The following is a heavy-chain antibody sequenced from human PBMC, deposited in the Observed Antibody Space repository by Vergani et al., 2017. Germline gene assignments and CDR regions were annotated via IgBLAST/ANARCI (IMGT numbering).Heavy chain of an antibody. J-gene: IGHJ5*02. CDR1: VFTFSRYS. D-gene: IGHD6-13*01. CDR2: ISSSSSYI. CDR3: ARDSRAAAGANWFDP. Sequence: EVQLVESGGGLVKPGGSLRLSCAASVFTFSRYSMNWVRQAPGKGLEWVSSISSSSSYIYYADSVKVQFTISRDNAKNSMYLQMKRLRAEDAAVSYCARDSRAAAGANWFDPWGQGTLVTVSS. V-gene: IGHV3-21*01.